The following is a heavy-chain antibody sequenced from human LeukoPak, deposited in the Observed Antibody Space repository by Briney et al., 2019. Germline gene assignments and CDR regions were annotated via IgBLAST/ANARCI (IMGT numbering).Heavy chain of an antibody. CDR1: GFTFSSYA. J-gene: IGHJ4*02. V-gene: IGHV3-30-3*01. Sequence: GGSLRLSCAASGFTFSSYAMHWVRQAPGKGLEWVAVISYDGSNKHYADSVKGRFTISRDNSKNTLYLQMNSLRAGDTAVYYCAKDRIVGAGYWGQGTLVTVSS. D-gene: IGHD1-26*01. CDR3: AKDRIVGAGY. CDR2: ISYDGSNK.